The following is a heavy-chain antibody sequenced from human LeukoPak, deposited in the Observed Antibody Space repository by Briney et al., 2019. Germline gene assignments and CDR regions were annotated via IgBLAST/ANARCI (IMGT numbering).Heavy chain of an antibody. Sequence: GGSLRLSCAASGFTFSSYAMSWVRQAPGNGLEWVSAISDGGGSTYYADSVKGRLTISRDNSKNTLYLQMNSLRTEDTAVYYCAKDSSASFYCGGGTCYSNYWGQGTLVTVSS. V-gene: IGHV3-23*01. D-gene: IGHD2-15*01. J-gene: IGHJ4*02. CDR3: AKDSSASFYCGGGTCYSNY. CDR1: GFTFSSYA. CDR2: ISDGGGST.